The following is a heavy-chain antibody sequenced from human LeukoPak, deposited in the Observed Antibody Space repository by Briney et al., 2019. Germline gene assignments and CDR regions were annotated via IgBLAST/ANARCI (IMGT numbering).Heavy chain of an antibody. V-gene: IGHV3-23*01. CDR2: TSSSDAGT. CDR3: ARAPVTSCRGAYCYPFDY. D-gene: IGHD2-21*01. J-gene: IGHJ4*02. Sequence: GGSLRLYCATSGFSFSSYAMSWVRQAPGKGLEWVSATSSSDAGTYYADSVRGRFTIYRDNSKNTLYLQMISLSLEDAAVYFCARAPVTSCRGAYCYPFDYWGQGTQVTVSS. CDR1: GFSFSSYA.